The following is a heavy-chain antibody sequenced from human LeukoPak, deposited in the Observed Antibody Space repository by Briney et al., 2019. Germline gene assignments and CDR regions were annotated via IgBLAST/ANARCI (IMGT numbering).Heavy chain of an antibody. J-gene: IGHJ4*02. Sequence: QPGGSLRLSCAASGFTFSSYAMSWVRQAPGKGLEWVSAISGSGGSTYYADSVKGRFTISRDNSKNTLYLQVNSLRAEDTAVYYCAKGSRRYGSGFDYWGQGTLVTVSS. CDR3: AKGSRRYGSGFDY. V-gene: IGHV3-23*01. CDR1: GFTFSSYA. D-gene: IGHD3-10*01. CDR2: ISGSGGST.